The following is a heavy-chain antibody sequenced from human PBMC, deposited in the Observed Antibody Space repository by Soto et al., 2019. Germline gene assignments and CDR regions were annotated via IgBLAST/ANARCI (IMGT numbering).Heavy chain of an antibody. CDR3: ARGGSYYAH. D-gene: IGHD3-16*01. CDR1: GNTHTIYF. CDR2: INSVRGGT. J-gene: IGHJ4*02. V-gene: IGHV1-2*02. Sequence: QVQLVQSGAEVKQPGASVRVSCKASGNTHTIYFIHWLRQAPGQGLEWMGWINSVRGGTNYAPRFRGRVSMTRDTSSATAFMDLCGLRSDDTAVYYCARGGSYYAHWGQGTLVTVSS.